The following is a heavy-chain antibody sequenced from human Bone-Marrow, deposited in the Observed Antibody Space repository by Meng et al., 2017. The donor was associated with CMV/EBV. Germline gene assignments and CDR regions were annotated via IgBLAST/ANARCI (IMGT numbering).Heavy chain of an antibody. CDR2: INHSGST. V-gene: IGHV4-34*01. CDR1: GGSFSGYY. Sequence: GSLRLSCAVYGGSFSGYYWSWIRQPPGKGLEWIGEINHSGSTNYNPSLKSRVTISVDTSKNQFSLKLSSVTAADTAVYYCAILYHFWSGYYRRIDYWGQETLVTVSS. D-gene: IGHD3-3*01. J-gene: IGHJ4*02. CDR3: AILYHFWSGYYRRIDY.